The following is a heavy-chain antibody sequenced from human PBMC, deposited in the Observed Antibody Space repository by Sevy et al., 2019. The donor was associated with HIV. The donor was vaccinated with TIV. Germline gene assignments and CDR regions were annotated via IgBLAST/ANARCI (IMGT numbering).Heavy chain of an antibody. CDR2: IKQDGSEK. D-gene: IGHD2-15*01. Sequence: GGSLRLSCAASGFMFSNYWMSWVRQAPGKGLEWVANIKQDGSEKYYVDSVKGRFSISRDNAKKSLYLQMNSLRAEDTAVYYCAVDGVVNDVAFDYWGQGTLVTVSS. J-gene: IGHJ4*02. CDR3: AVDGVVNDVAFDY. V-gene: IGHV3-7*01. CDR1: GFMFSNYW.